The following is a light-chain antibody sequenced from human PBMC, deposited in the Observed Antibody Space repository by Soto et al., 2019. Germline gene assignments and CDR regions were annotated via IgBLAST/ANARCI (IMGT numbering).Light chain of an antibody. J-gene: IGKJ1*01. CDR2: AAS. Sequence: EIVLTQSPCTLSLSPGERATLSCRASQSVSSSLAWYQQKPGQAPRLLIHAASSRATGIPDRFSGSGSGTDFTLTISRLEPEDFAVYYCQQYGSSPRTFGQGTKVDIK. CDR3: QQYGSSPRT. CDR1: QSVSSS. V-gene: IGKV3-20*01.